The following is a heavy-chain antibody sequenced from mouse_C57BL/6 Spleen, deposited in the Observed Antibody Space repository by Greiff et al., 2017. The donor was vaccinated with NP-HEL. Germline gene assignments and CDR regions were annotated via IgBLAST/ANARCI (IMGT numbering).Heavy chain of an antibody. J-gene: IGHJ4*01. CDR3: AGGDYDGEDAMDY. CDR2: ISSGSSTI. CDR1: GFTFSDYG. Sequence: EVNVVESGGGLVKPGGSLKLSCAASGFTFSDYGMHWVRQAPEKGLEWVAYISSGSSTIYYADTVKGRFTISRDNAKNTLFLQMTSLRSEDTAMYYCAGGDYDGEDAMDYWGQGTSVTVSS. V-gene: IGHV5-17*01. D-gene: IGHD2-4*01.